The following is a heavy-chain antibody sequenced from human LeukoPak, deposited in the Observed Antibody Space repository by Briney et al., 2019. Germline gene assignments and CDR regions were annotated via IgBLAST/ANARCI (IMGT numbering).Heavy chain of an antibody. D-gene: IGHD4-17*01. V-gene: IGHV1-18*01. Sequence: ASVKVSCKASGYTFTSYGISWVRQAPGQGLEWMGWISAYNGNTNYAQKLQGRVTMTTDISTSTAYMELRSLRSDDTAVYYCARAPDYGDHMLEDYWGQGTLVTVSS. J-gene: IGHJ4*02. CDR3: ARAPDYGDHMLEDY. CDR1: GYTFTSYG. CDR2: ISAYNGNT.